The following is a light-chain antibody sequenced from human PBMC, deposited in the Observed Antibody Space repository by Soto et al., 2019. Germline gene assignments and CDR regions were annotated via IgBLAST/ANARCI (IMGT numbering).Light chain of an antibody. V-gene: IGKV3-20*01. CDR1: QSVSSSQ. CDR2: GAS. J-gene: IGKJ2*01. CDR3: HHYETAPHT. Sequence: EIVLTQSPGTLSLSPGDSATLSCRASQSVSSSQIAWYQQKPGQAPRLLTYGASSRATGIPDRFSGVGSGTYFSLTISRLEPADFVGYCCHHYETAPHTFGQGTKLEIK.